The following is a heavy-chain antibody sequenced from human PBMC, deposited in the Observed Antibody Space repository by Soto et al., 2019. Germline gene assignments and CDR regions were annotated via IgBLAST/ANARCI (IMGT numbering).Heavy chain of an antibody. V-gene: IGHV4-30-4*01. Sequence: TLSLTCAVSGVSISSGDYYWRWIRQPPGKGLEWIGYIYYSGSTYYNPSLKSRVTISVDTSKNQFSLKLSSVTAADTAVYYCASSYDSSGYYLFDYWGQGTLVTVSS. CDR2: IYYSGST. CDR3: ASSYDSSGYYLFDY. J-gene: IGHJ4*02. D-gene: IGHD3-22*01. CDR1: GVSISSGDYY.